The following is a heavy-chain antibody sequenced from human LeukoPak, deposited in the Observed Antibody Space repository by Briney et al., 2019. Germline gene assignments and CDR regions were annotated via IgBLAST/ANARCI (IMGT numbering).Heavy chain of an antibody. CDR3: ARVREYYYGSGAYYMDV. CDR1: GFTFSSYS. Sequence: GGSLRLSCAASGFTFSSYSMNWVRQAPEKGLEWVSYISSSSSTIYYADSVKGRFTISRDNAKNSLYLQMNSLRAEDTAVYYCARVREYYYGSGAYYMDVWGKGTTVTVSS. D-gene: IGHD3-10*01. J-gene: IGHJ6*03. CDR2: ISSSSSTI. V-gene: IGHV3-48*01.